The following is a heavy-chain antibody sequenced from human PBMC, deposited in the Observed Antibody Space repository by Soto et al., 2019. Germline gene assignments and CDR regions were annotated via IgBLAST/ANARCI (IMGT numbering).Heavy chain of an antibody. CDR3: AKPRQWLVVGPFDY. D-gene: IGHD6-19*01. V-gene: IGHV1-58*01. CDR2: IVVGSGNT. CDR1: GFTFTSSA. J-gene: IGHJ4*02. Sequence: SVKVSCKASGFTFTSSAVQWVRQARGQRLEWIGWIVVGSGNTNYAQKFQERVTITRDMSTSTAYMELSSLRSEDTAVYYCAKPRQWLVVGPFDYWGQGTLVTVSS.